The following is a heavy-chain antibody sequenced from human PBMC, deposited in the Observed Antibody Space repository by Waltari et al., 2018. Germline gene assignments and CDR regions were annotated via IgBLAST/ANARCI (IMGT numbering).Heavy chain of an antibody. CDR3: AARYCFGGSCYDY. J-gene: IGHJ4*02. D-gene: IGHD2-15*01. CDR2: ISSSGHSI. Sequence: EVQLVESGGGLVQPGGAARLSCESPGFTFSVYEVSWVRQAPGKGLGLVSYISSSGHSISYADSVKGRFTVSRDSAKNSLYLQMNSLRVEDTAVYYCAARYCFGGSCYDYWGQGTLLTVSS. V-gene: IGHV3-48*03. CDR1: GFTFSVYE.